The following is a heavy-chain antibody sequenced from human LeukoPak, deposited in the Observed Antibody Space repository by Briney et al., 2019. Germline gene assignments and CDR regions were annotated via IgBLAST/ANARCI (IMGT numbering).Heavy chain of an antibody. J-gene: IGHJ4*02. V-gene: IGHV3-48*03. Sequence: GGSLRLSCAASGFTFTIYEMNWVRQAPGKGLEWVSYISSSGSTLYYADSVKGRFTISRDNARNSLYLQMNSLRAEDTAVYYCARDILGSQTPFDYWGQGTLVTVSS. CDR1: GFTFTIYE. CDR3: ARDILGSQTPFDY. CDR2: ISSSGSTL. D-gene: IGHD1-26*01.